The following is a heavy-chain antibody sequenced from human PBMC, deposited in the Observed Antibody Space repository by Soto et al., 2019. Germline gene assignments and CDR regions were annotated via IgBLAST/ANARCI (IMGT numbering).Heavy chain of an antibody. D-gene: IGHD4-17*01. J-gene: IGHJ4*02. Sequence: PSETLSLTCTVSGGSISSSSYYWGWIRQPPGKGLEWIGSIYYSGSTYYNPSLKSRVTISVDTSKNQFSLKLSSVTAADTAVYYCANSTYGDYEIYYFDYWGQGTLVTVS. CDR3: ANSTYGDYEIYYFDY. CDR2: IYYSGST. CDR1: GGSISSSSYY. V-gene: IGHV4-39*01.